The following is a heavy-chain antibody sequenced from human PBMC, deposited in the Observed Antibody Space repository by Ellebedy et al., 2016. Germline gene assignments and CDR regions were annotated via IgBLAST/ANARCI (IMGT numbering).Heavy chain of an antibody. D-gene: IGHD2-2*01. CDR1: GGSISSYY. V-gene: IGHV4-59*01. CDR3: ARGYCSSTSCEYYYYYMDV. J-gene: IGHJ6*03. Sequence: GSLRLXXTVSGGSISSYYWSWIRQPPGKGLEWIGYIYYSGSTNYNPSLKSRVTISVDTSKNQFSLKLSSVTAADTAVYYCARGYCSSTSCEYYYYYMDVWGKGTTVTVSS. CDR2: IYYSGST.